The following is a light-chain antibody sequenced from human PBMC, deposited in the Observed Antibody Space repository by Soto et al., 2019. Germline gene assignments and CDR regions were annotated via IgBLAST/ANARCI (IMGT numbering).Light chain of an antibody. CDR2: NVP. CDR1: QSLVYSDGNTY. CDR3: MKRTRWPPLT. Sequence: DGVLTQSPLSLPVTPGQPASISCRSSQSLVYSDGNTYLNWFQQRPGPTPRQLIYNVPKRDPGVQERFSGSGSGTDFTLQISRVEPVDVGGCYCMKRTRWPPLTCGQGTRLQ. J-gene: IGKJ5*01. V-gene: IGKV2-30*01.